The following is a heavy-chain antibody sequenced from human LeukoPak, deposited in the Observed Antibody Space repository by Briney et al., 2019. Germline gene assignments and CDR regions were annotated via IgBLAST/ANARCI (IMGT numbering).Heavy chain of an antibody. CDR1: GYTFTVYY. CDR3: ARDMLPGAAADY. CDR2: IIPILGIA. Sequence: ASVNVSCKASGYTFTVYYMHWVRQAPGQGLEWMGRIIPILGIANYAQKFQGRVTITADKSTSTAYMELSSLRSEDTAVYYCARDMLPGAAADYWGQGTLVTVSS. V-gene: IGHV1-69*04. J-gene: IGHJ4*02. D-gene: IGHD6-13*01.